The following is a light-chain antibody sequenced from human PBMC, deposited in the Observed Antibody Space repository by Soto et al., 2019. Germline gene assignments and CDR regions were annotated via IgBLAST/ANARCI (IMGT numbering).Light chain of an antibody. CDR2: EDN. V-gene: IGLV6-57*01. J-gene: IGLJ3*02. CDR1: SGSIASNY. CDR3: QSYDATNQV. Sequence: NFMLTQPHSVSDSPGKTVIISCTRSSGSIASNYVQWYQQRPGSSPTTVIYEDNQRPSGVPDRFSGSIDSSSNSASLTISGLDTEDEADYHCQSYDATNQVFGGGTKVTVL.